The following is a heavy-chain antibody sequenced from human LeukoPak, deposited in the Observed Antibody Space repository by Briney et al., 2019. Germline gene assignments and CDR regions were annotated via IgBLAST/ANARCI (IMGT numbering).Heavy chain of an antibody. CDR3: ARVDGGTNDY. J-gene: IGHJ4*02. CDR2: ISSSSSYI. D-gene: IGHD2-15*01. Sequence: GGSLRLSCAASGFTFSTYSMNWVRQAPGKGLEWVSSISSSSSYIYYADSVKGRFTISRDNAKNSLYLQMNSLRAEDTAVYYCARVDGGTNDYWGQGTLVTVSS. CDR1: GFTFSTYS. V-gene: IGHV3-21*01.